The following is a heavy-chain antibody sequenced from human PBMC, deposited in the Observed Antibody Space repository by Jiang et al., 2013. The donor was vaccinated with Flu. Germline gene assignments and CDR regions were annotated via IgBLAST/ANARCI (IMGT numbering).Heavy chain of an antibody. J-gene: IGHJ4*02. V-gene: IGHV3-21*01. Sequence: RLSCAASGFTFSSYSMNWVRQAPGKGLEWVSSISSSSSYIYYADSVKGRFTISRDNAKNSLYLQMNSLRAEDTAVYYCARDHVSRIADAGFDYWGQGTLVTVSS. CDR2: ISSSSSYI. CDR3: ARDHVSRIADAGFDY. CDR1: GFTFSSYS. D-gene: IGHD6-13*01.